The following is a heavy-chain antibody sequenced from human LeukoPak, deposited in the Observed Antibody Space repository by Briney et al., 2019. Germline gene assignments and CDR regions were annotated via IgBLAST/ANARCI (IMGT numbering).Heavy chain of an antibody. D-gene: IGHD1-14*01. J-gene: IGHJ6*03. CDR3: ARDHRPEIQYYYMDV. V-gene: IGHV3-33*01. CDR2: LLYDGNTK. Sequence: PRGSLRLSSAASGFSLSNYGIHWVCQAPGKGLGWVAALLYDGNTKHYADSVRGRFTISRDISTNTFYVQMNSLTAEDTAVYYCARDHRPEIQYYYMDVWGKGTTVAVSS. CDR1: GFSLSNYG.